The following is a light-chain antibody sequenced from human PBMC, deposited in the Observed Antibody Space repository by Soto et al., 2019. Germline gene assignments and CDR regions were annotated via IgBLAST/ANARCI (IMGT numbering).Light chain of an antibody. J-gene: IGLJ1*01. V-gene: IGLV2-14*03. CDR1: SSDVGAYNY. Sequence: QSALTQPASGSGSPGQSITISCTGTSSDVGAYNYVSWYQQHPGRAPQLIIYHVSNRPSGVSNRFSGSKSDNTASLTISGLKAEDEADYYCSSFTSSSSYVFGPGTKVTAL. CDR3: SSFTSSSSYV. CDR2: HVS.